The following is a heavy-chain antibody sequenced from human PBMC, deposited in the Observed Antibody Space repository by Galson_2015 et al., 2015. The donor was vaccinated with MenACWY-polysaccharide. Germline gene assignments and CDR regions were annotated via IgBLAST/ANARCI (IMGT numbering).Heavy chain of an antibody. CDR2: IYTSGNT. D-gene: IGHD4-11*01. V-gene: IGHV4-61*09. J-gene: IGHJ5*01. CDR3: ARDRLTTSPFFDF. Sequence: TLSLTCTVSGDSISSGSYYWTWIRQPAGKGLEWIGHIYTSGNTNYNPSLKSRVTISIDTSKNQFSLKLSSVTAADTAVYYCARDRLTTSPFFDFWGQGTLVTVSS. CDR1: GDSISSGSYY.